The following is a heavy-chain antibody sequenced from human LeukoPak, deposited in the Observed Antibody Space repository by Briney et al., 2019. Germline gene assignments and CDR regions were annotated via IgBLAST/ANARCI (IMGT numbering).Heavy chain of an antibody. D-gene: IGHD5-24*01. CDR1: EDSVSSKSAA. CDR2: TYYRSKWYN. J-gene: IGHJ4*02. CDR3: ARVAAVGDGYTFDY. V-gene: IGHV6-1*01. Sequence: SQTFSLACPISEDSVSSKSAAWNWIRQSQSRGLEWLGRTYYRSKWYNDYAVSVKSRITINPDTSKNQFSLQLNSVTPEDTAVYYCARVAAVGDGYTFDYWGQGTLVTVSS.